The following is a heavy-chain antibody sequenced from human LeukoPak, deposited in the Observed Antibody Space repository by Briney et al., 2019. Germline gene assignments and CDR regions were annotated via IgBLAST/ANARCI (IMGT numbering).Heavy chain of an antibody. J-gene: IGHJ4*02. CDR3: ARSRYDYVWGSYRYYYFDY. Sequence: WETLSLTCAVYGGSFSGYYWSWIRQPPGKGLEWIGEINHSGSTNYNPSLKSRVTISVDTSKNQFSLKLSSVTAADTAVYYCARSRYDYVWGSYRYYYFDYWGQGTLVTVSS. D-gene: IGHD3-16*02. CDR2: INHSGST. V-gene: IGHV4-34*01. CDR1: GGSFSGYY.